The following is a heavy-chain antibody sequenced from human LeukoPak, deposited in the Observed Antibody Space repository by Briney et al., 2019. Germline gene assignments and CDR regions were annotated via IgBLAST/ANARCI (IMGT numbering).Heavy chain of an antibody. J-gene: IGHJ4*02. D-gene: IGHD3-16*02. Sequence: QAGGSLRLSCAASGFTFSSYWMSWVRQAPGKGLEWVANIKQDGSEKYYVDSVKGRFTISRDNAKNSLYLQMNSLRAEDTAVYYCARETYYDYVWGSYRSPGHPDYWGQGTLVTVSS. CDR3: ARETYYDYVWGSYRSPGHPDY. CDR2: IKQDGSEK. V-gene: IGHV3-7*01. CDR1: GFTFSSYW.